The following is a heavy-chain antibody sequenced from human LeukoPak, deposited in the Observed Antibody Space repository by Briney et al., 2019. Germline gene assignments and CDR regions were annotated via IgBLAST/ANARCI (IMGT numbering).Heavy chain of an antibody. Sequence: GGSLRLSCAASGFTFSSYWMSWVRQAPGKGLEWVANMNLDGSGRYYVDSVKGRFTISRDNAKNSLYLQMNSLRADDTAVYYCARDRGTYSDYWGQGTLVTVSS. CDR1: GFTFSSYW. D-gene: IGHD1-26*01. V-gene: IGHV3-7*01. CDR2: MNLDGSGR. CDR3: ARDRGTYSDY. J-gene: IGHJ4*02.